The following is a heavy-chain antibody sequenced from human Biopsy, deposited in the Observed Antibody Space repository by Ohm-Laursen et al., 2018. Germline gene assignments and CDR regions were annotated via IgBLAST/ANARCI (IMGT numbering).Heavy chain of an antibody. V-gene: IGHV3-74*01. Sequence: GSLRLSCAASGFTFSSYWMHWVRQVPGKGLVWVSRIKTDGSVITYADSVKGRFTISRDNAKNRLYLQMNSLRAEDSALYYCARAQGHTLYFFDFWGQGTLVTVSS. CDR2: IKTDGSVI. D-gene: IGHD2-21*01. CDR1: GFTFSSYW. J-gene: IGHJ4*02. CDR3: ARAQGHTLYFFDF.